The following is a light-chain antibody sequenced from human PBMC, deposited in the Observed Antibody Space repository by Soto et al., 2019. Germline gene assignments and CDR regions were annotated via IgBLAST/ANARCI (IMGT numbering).Light chain of an antibody. Sequence: VLTQSPVTLSFSPCEIATLSCSSIQTVRNNYLAWYQQKPGQAPRLLIYDASNRATGIPARFSGSGSGTDFTLTISSLEPEDFAVYYCQQRSNWPPITFGQGTRLEIK. CDR2: DAS. CDR3: QQRSNWPPIT. CDR1: QTVRNNY. V-gene: IGKV3-11*01. J-gene: IGKJ5*01.